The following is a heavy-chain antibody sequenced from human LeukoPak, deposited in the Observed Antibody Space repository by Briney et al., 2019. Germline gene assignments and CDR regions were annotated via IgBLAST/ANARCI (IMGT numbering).Heavy chain of an antibody. CDR2: MNPNSGNT. CDR1: GYTFTIHD. Sequence: ASVKVSCKASGYTFTIHDINWVRQATGQGLEWMGWMNPNSGNTGYAQKFQGRVTMTRNTSISTAYMELSSLRSEDTAVYYCAKGRGVIHSILYYWGQGTLVTVSS. CDR3: AKGRGVIHSILYY. V-gene: IGHV1-8*01. J-gene: IGHJ4*02. D-gene: IGHD3-10*01.